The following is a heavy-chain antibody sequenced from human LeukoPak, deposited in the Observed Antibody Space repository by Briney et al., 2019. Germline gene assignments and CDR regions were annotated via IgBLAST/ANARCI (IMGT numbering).Heavy chain of an antibody. J-gene: IGHJ4*02. CDR2: INHSGST. V-gene: IGHV4-34*01. Sequence: SETLSLTCAVYGGSFSGYYWSWIRQPPGKGLEWIGEINHSGSTNYSPSLKSRVTISVDTSKNQFSLKLSSVTAADTAVYYCARGLERSTPFDYWGQGTLVTVSS. CDR3: ARGLERSTPFDY. CDR1: GGSFSGYY. D-gene: IGHD1-1*01.